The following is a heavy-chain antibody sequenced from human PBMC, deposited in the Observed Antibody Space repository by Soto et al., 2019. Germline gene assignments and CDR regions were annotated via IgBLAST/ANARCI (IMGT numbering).Heavy chain of an antibody. J-gene: IGHJ4*02. CDR1: GFTVSSNY. CDR2: IYSGGST. Sequence: VGSLRLSCAASGFTVSSNYMSWVRQAPGKGLEWVSVIYSGGSTYYADSVKGRFTISRDNSKNTLYLQMNSLRAEDTAVYYCARQVGSAWSSYSYWGQGTLVTVSS. D-gene: IGHD6-19*01. CDR3: ARQVGSAWSSYSY. V-gene: IGHV3-66*04.